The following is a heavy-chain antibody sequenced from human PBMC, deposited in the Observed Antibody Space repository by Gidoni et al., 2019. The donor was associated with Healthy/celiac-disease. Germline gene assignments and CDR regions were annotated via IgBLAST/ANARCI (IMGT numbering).Heavy chain of an antibody. Sequence: EVQLVESGGGLVQPGGSLRLSCAASGFTFSSYWMSWVRQAPGKGLELVANIKQDGSEKYYVDSVKGRFTISRDNAKNSLYLQMNSLRAEDTAVYYCARVRAIYSFDYWGQGTLVTVSS. V-gene: IGHV3-7*01. CDR2: IKQDGSEK. J-gene: IGHJ4*02. D-gene: IGHD2-21*01. CDR1: GFTFSSYW. CDR3: ARVRAIYSFDY.